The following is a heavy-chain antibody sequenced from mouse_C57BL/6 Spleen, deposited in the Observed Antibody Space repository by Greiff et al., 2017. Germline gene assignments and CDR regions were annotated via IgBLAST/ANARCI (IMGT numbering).Heavy chain of an antibody. CDR3: ARRGGFFDY. J-gene: IGHJ2*01. D-gene: IGHD3-1*01. V-gene: IGHV1-55*01. CDR1: GYTFTSYW. Sequence: VQLQESGAELVKPGASVMMSCKASGYTFTSYWITWVKQRPGQGLEWIGDLYPGSGSTNYNEKFKSKATLTLDTSSSTAYMQLSSLTSEDSAVYYCARRGGFFDYWGQGTTLTVSS. CDR2: LYPGSGST.